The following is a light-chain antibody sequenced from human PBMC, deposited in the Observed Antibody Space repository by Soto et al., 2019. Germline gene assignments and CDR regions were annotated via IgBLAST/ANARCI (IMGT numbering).Light chain of an antibody. CDR1: SSNIGINA. CDR3: AAWDDRLNGYV. V-gene: IGLV1-44*01. CDR2: INN. J-gene: IGLJ1*01. Sequence: QSVLTQPPSASGTPGQRVTMSCSGGSSNIGINAVNWYQQLPGTAPKLLIYINNERPSGVPDRFSGSKSGTSASLAISGLQSKDEADYYCAAWDDRLNGYVFGTGTKVTVL.